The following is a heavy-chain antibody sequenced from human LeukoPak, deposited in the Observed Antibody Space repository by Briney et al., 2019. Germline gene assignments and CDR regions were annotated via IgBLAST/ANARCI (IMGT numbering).Heavy chain of an antibody. V-gene: IGHV3-23*01. J-gene: IGHJ3*02. Sequence: GGSLRRSCAVSGFTVRSYVMRWVRQAPGKGLEWVSDISASGETTYYADCVKGRFSMSRDNSKNTVRLQMYSLRAGDTAVYYCARHLAVGIRAFDISGQGTIVTVST. CDR2: ISASGETT. D-gene: IGHD6-13*01. CDR1: GFTVRSYV. CDR3: ARHLAVGIRAFDI.